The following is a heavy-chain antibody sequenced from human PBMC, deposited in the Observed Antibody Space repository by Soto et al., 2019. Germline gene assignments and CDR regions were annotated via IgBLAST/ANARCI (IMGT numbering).Heavy chain of an antibody. CDR1: GGTISRCS. J-gene: IGHJ6*01. V-gene: IGHV4-59*01. CDR3: ASIHSSGFYGMDV. D-gene: IGHD3-22*01. Sequence: ETLPLSNTVSGGTISRCSERWIRQPPGKGLEWIGYIYYSGSTNYNPSLKSRVTISVDTSKNQFSLKLSSVTAADTAVYYCASIHSSGFYGMDVWGQGTTVSVS. CDR2: IYYSGST.